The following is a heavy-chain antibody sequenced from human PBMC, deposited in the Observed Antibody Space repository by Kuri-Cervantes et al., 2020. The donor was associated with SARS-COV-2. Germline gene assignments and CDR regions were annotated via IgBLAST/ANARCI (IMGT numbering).Heavy chain of an antibody. D-gene: IGHD3-16*01. J-gene: IGHJ5*02. Sequence: GSLRLSCSVSADSISSGAAYWAWIRLAPGKGLEWLGSIFYSGTTYYNPSLQSRLTISVDTPNNQFSLRLNSVTAADTAVYYCARQPLFGNTKYNWFDPWGQGTLVTVSS. CDR3: ARQPLFGNTKYNWFDP. CDR2: IFYSGTT. CDR1: ADSISSGAAY. V-gene: IGHV4-39*01.